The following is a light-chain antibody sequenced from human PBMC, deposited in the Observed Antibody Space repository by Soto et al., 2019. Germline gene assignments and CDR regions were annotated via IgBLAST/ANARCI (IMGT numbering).Light chain of an antibody. Sequence: EIVMTQTPATLSVSPGERATLSCRASQSVAKNLAWFQQKPGQAPRLLIYDASTRATSIPARFSGSGSGTELTLTISSLQSEDFAVYFCQQYNTWPWTFGQGTKVEVK. V-gene: IGKV3-15*01. CDR3: QQYNTWPWT. J-gene: IGKJ1*01. CDR2: DAS. CDR1: QSVAKN.